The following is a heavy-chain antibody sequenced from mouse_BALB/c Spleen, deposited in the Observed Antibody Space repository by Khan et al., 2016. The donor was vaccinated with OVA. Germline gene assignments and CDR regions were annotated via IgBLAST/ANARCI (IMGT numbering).Heavy chain of an antibody. V-gene: IGHV5-6*01. Sequence: EVELVESGGDLVKPGGSLKLSCAVSGFTFSSYSMSWVRQTPDKRLEWVATISSDGDYTYYPDSVKGRFTISRDNAKNTLYLQMSSLKSEDTAMYYCASHLAGSFAYWGQGTLVTVSA. CDR2: ISSDGDYT. CDR1: GFTFSSYS. D-gene: IGHD1-1*01. J-gene: IGHJ3*01. CDR3: ASHLAGSFAY.